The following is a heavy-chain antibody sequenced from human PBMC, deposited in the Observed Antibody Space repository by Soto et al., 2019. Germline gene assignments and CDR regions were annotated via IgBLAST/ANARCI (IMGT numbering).Heavy chain of an antibody. D-gene: IGHD6-13*01. J-gene: IGHJ4*02. CDR3: ARDSQYSTSWQRFDS. Sequence: QVQLVQSGVEVKKPGASVKVSCKASGYTFTNYAISWVRQAPGRGLESMGWVNTYNGNPNYAQIFQGRITMTTDTSTGTAYMELRSLKSDDSAVYYCARDSQYSTSWQRFDSWGQGTLVTVSS. CDR1: GYTFTNYA. V-gene: IGHV1-18*01. CDR2: VNTYNGNP.